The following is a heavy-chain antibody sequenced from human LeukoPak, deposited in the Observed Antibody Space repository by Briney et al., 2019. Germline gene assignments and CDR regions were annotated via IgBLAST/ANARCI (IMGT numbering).Heavy chain of an antibody. Sequence: GGTLRLSCAASGFTFSTYAMSWVRQAPGKGLEWVSGISGSGGSTFYADSVKGRFTISRDNSKNTLYLQMNSLRAEDTAVYYCAKDRAYYSDSSGYYLVRAYDYWGQGTLVTVSS. CDR2: ISGSGGST. CDR3: AKDRAYYSDSSGYYLVRAYDY. V-gene: IGHV3-23*01. J-gene: IGHJ4*02. CDR1: GFTFSTYA. D-gene: IGHD3-22*01.